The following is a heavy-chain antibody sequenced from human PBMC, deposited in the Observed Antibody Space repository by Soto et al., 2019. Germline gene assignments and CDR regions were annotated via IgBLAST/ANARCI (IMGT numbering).Heavy chain of an antibody. CDR3: GGRNYYESSRFGAYYLDD. J-gene: IGHJ4*02. CDR2: IWYDGSNE. Sequence: QVQLMESGGGVVQPGGSLRLSCAASGFTFSNYGMHWVRQAPGKGLEWVALIWYDGSNENYADSVKGRITISRDNSKNMLFLQMNSLRVEDTAVYYCGGRNYYESSRFGAYYLDDWGRGTLVTVSS. D-gene: IGHD3-22*01. CDR1: GFTFSNYG. V-gene: IGHV3-33*01.